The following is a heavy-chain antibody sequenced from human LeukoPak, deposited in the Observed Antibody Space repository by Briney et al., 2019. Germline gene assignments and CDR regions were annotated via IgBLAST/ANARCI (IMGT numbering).Heavy chain of an antibody. V-gene: IGHV3-72*01. CDR1: GFTFSDHY. Sequence: PGGSLRLSCAASGFTFSDHYMDWVRQAPGKGLEWVGRTRNKANSYTTEYAASVKGRFTISRDDSKNSLYLQMNSLKTEDTAVYYCARGTYYGSGSHIDYWGQGTLVTVSS. J-gene: IGHJ4*02. CDR2: TRNKANSYTT. D-gene: IGHD3-10*01. CDR3: ARGTYYGSGSHIDY.